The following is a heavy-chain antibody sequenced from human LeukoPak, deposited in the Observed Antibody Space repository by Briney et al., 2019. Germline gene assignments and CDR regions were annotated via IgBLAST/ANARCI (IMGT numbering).Heavy chain of an antibody. J-gene: IGHJ3*02. D-gene: IGHD2-2*03. V-gene: IGHV3-23*01. CDR2: LSGSGDKT. CDR1: GFAFSTYA. CDR3: AKDSPPGWMGQAFDI. Sequence: PGGSLRLSCAASGFAFSTYAMSWVRQAPGKGLEWVSALSGSGDKTYYADSVKGRFTISRDNSKNTLYLQMNSLRAEDTAVYYCAKDSPPGWMGQAFDIWGQGTMVTVSS.